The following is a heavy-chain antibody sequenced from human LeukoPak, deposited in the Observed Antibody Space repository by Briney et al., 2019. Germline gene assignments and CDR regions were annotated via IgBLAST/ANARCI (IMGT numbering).Heavy chain of an antibody. CDR1: GGXIRRYY. D-gene: IGHD3-22*01. V-gene: IGHV4-59*08. J-gene: IGHJ3*02. CDR3: ARRDPVMTMIVGERAFDI. CDR2: IYYSGSS. Sequence: PSETLSLTCTVSGGXIRRYYWSWLRQSPGKGLEWIGYIYYSGSSNYNPTLKNRVTVSIDTSKNHFSLKLSSVTAADTAVYYCARRDPVMTMIVGERAFDIWGQGTMVTVSS.